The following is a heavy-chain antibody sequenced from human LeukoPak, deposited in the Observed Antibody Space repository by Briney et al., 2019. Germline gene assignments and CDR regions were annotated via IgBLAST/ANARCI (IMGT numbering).Heavy chain of an antibody. J-gene: IGHJ5*02. Sequence: SVKVSCKASGGTFSSYAISWVRQAPGQGLEWRGGIIPIFGTANYAQKFQGRVTITTDESTSTAYMELSSLRSEDTAVYYCARGGDLVVVPAAIRDWFDPWGQGTLVTVSS. CDR1: GGTFSSYA. CDR3: ARGGDLVVVPAAIRDWFDP. D-gene: IGHD2-2*01. CDR2: IIPIFGTA. V-gene: IGHV1-69*05.